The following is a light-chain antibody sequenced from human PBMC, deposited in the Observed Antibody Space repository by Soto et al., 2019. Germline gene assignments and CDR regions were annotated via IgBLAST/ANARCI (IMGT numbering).Light chain of an antibody. V-gene: IGLV1-44*01. CDR2: NNS. CDR1: SSNIGSNT. CDR3: AAWDDSLRGLE. Sequence: QPVLTQPPSASGTPGQMVTISCSGSSSNIGSNTVNWYQQLPGMAPKLLIYNNSQRPSGVPDRFSGSKSGTSASLAISGLQSEDEADYYWAAWDDSLRGLEFGGGTKLTVL. J-gene: IGLJ2*01.